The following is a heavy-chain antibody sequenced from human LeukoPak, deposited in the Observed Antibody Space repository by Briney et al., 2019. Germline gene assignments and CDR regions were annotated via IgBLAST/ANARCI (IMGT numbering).Heavy chain of an antibody. CDR2: INPRDSDT. CDR3: AKISLAGDYFDY. Sequence: GESLKISCQGSGYSFSAYWIAWVRQMPGKGLEWMGIINPRDSDTRYSPSFQGHVTFWADNSINTAYLQWSSLKTSDTAIYYCAKISLAGDYFDYWGQGTLITVSS. J-gene: IGHJ4*02. CDR1: GYSFSAYW. D-gene: IGHD6-19*01. V-gene: IGHV5-51*01.